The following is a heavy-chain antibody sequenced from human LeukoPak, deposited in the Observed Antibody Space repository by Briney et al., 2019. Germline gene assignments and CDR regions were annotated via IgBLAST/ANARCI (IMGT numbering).Heavy chain of an antibody. CDR1: GFTFRSYA. CDR2: ITYNSGTI. Sequence: PGGSLRLSCAASGFTFRSYAMQWVRLAPGKGLEWVSYITYNSGTIFYADSVKGRFTISRDNAKDSLYLQMSSLRDEDTAVYYCARDSGYSYADDYWGQGTLVTVSS. V-gene: IGHV3-48*02. CDR3: ARDSGYSYADDY. D-gene: IGHD5-18*01. J-gene: IGHJ4*02.